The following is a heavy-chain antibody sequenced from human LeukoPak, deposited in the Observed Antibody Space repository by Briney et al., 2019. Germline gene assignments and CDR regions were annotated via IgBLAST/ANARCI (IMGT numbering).Heavy chain of an antibody. J-gene: IGHJ4*02. D-gene: IGHD5/OR15-5a*01. CDR3: ARVAHDLYPYYFDY. CDR1: GGSLSSYY. Sequence: SETLSLTCAVYGGSLSSYYWGWIRQPPGKGLEWIAYIYYSGTTYYNPSLKSRVTISVDTSKNQFSLKLSSVTAADTAVYYCARVAHDLYPYYFDYWGQGTLVTVSS. V-gene: IGHV4-34*01. CDR2: IYYSGTT.